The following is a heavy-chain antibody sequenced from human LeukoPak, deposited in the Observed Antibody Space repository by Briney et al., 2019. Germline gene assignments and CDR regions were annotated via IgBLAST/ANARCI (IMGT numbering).Heavy chain of an antibody. CDR1: GFTFTSYA. V-gene: IGHV3-23*01. CDR2: IGAADGVA. Sequence: PGGSLRLSCSVSGFTFTSYAMSWVRQAPGKGLEWVSAIGAADGVALYADSVKGRFTISRDNSKNTLYLQMNTLRAEDTAVYYCAKDAHYYDSGGYYAPFDCWGQGTLVTVSS. D-gene: IGHD3-22*01. J-gene: IGHJ4*02. CDR3: AKDAHYYDSGGYYAPFDC.